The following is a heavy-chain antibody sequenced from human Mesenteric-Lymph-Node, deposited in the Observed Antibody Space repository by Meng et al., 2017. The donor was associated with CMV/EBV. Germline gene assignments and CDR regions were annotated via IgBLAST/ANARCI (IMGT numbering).Heavy chain of an antibody. J-gene: IGHJ4*02. CDR1: NAG. CDR2: IKSQTYGWTA. V-gene: IGHV3-15*01. CDR3: TTGNYGDYYRGGTYYFDY. Sequence: NAGMNMVRQGPGKGLEWVCPIKSQTYGWTAYFAAPVKGRFTFSRDDSKNTLYLQMNSLKTEDTAVYYCTTGNYGDYYRGGTYYFDYWGQGTLVTVSS. D-gene: IGHD4-17*01.